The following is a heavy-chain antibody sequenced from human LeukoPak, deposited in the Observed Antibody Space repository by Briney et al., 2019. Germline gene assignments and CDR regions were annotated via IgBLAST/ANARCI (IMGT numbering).Heavy chain of an antibody. D-gene: IGHD6-13*01. V-gene: IGHV4-59*08. J-gene: IGHJ6*02. CDR3: ARHMGSWYSDLLHYYYGMDV. Sequence: SETLSLTCAVYGGSFSGYYWSWIRQPPGKGLEWIGYIYYSGSTNYNPSLKSRVTISVDTSKNQFSLKLSSVTAADTAVYYCARHMGSWYSDLLHYYYGMDVWGQGTTVTVSS. CDR1: GGSFSGYY. CDR2: IYYSGST.